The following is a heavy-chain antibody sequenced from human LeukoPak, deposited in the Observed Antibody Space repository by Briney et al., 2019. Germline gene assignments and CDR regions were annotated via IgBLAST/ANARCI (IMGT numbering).Heavy chain of an antibody. CDR2: FDPEDGET. V-gene: IGHV1-24*01. CDR3: ATDTISGSYYFDY. CDR1: GYTLTELS. J-gene: IGHJ4*02. D-gene: IGHD1-26*01. Sequence: ASVKASCKVSGYTLTELSMHWVRQAPGKGLEWMGGFDPEDGETIYAQKFQGRVTMTEDTSTDTAYMELSSLRSEDTAVYYCATDTISGSYYFDYWGQGTLVTVSS.